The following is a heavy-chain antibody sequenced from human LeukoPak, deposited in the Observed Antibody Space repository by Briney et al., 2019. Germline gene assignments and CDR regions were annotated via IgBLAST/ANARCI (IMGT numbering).Heavy chain of an antibody. J-gene: IGHJ6*03. CDR2: IRSKAHSYAT. D-gene: IGHD3-3*01. Sequence: GGSLRLSCAASGFTFSGSTMHWVRQASGKGLEWIGRIRSKAHSYATAYSASVKGRFTISRDDSKNTAYLQMNSLRAEDTAVYYCARAPEWFRLNYYYMDVWGKGTTVTVSS. CDR3: ARAPEWFRLNYYYMDV. V-gene: IGHV3-73*01. CDR1: GFTFSGST.